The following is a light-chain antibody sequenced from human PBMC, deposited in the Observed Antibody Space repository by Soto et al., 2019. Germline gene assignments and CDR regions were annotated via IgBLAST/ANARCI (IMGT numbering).Light chain of an antibody. CDR1: QSVSSTY. V-gene: IGKV3-20*01. Sequence: EIVLTQSPGTLSLSPGERAALSCRASQSVSSTYLAWYQQKPGQAPRLLIYGASNRATGIPDRFGGSGSGEDFTLTITRLEPEDFEVYYCQQYGSSPWTFGQGTKVEIK. J-gene: IGKJ1*01. CDR3: QQYGSSPWT. CDR2: GAS.